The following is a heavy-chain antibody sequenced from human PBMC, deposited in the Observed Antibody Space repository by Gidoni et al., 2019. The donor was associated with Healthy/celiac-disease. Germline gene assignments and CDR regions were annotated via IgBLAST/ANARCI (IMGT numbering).Heavy chain of an antibody. V-gene: IGHV3-9*01. Sequence: DSGISWNSGSIGYADSVKGRFTISRDNAKNSLYLQMNSLRAEDTALYYCAKDESAHVDPRPYYSNYFDYWGQGTLVTVSS. CDR2: ISWNSGSI. D-gene: IGHD4-4*01. J-gene: IGHJ4*02. CDR3: AKDESAHVDPRPYYSNYFDY.